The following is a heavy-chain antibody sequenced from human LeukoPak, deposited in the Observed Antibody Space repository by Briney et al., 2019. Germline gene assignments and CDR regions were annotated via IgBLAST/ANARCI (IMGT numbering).Heavy chain of an antibody. V-gene: IGHV3-53*01. CDR3: AKEDGRYSTWGAFDI. Sequence: GGSLRLSCAASGLSISDNYMSWVRQAPGKGLEWVSIIHSGGNIYYADSVKGRFTISRDNSKNTQYLQMNSLRAEDTAVYYCAKEDGRYSTWGAFDIWGQGTMVTVSS. D-gene: IGHD1-26*01. CDR1: GLSISDNY. J-gene: IGHJ3*02. CDR2: IHSGGNI.